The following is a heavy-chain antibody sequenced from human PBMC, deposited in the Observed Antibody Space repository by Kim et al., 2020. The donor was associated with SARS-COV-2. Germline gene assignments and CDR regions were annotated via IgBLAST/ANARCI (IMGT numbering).Heavy chain of an antibody. V-gene: IGHV3-23*01. CDR2: ISGSGGST. Sequence: GGSLRLSCAASGFTFSSYAMSWVRQAPGKGLEWVSAISGSGGSTYYADSVKGRFTISRDNSKNTLYLQMNSLRAEDTAVYYCAKAIRWQLWSPDYFDYWGQGTLVTVSP. CDR1: GFTFSSYA. CDR3: AKAIRWQLWSPDYFDY. J-gene: IGHJ4*02. D-gene: IGHD5-18*01.